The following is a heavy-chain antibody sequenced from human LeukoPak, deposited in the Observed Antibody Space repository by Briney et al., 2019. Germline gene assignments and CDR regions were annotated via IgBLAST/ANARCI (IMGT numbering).Heavy chain of an antibody. J-gene: IGHJ4*02. V-gene: IGHV3-48*01. D-gene: IGHD3-22*01. CDR2: ISSSSGTI. CDR3: ARGSWYYDSSGYYGALDY. Sequence: PGGSLRLSCAASGFTFSTYTMNWVRQAPGKGLQWVSYISSSSGTIYYADSVKGRFTISRDNAKNPLFLQMNSLRAEDTAVYYCARGSWYYDSSGYYGALDYWGQGTLVTVSS. CDR1: GFTFSTYT.